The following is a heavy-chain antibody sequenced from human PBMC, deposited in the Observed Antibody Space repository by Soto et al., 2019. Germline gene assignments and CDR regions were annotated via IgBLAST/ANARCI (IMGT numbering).Heavy chain of an antibody. D-gene: IGHD2-8*01. J-gene: IGHJ6*02. Sequence: SVKVSCKASGFTFSNYGLNWVRQAPGQGLEWMGWVSANNGHTNYAQNLQGRVSMTTDTSTSTAYMELRGLTFDDTAVYYCARDIESVTAKHFFYYYAMDVWGQGTTVTVSS. V-gene: IGHV1-18*01. CDR3: ARDIESVTAKHFFYYYAMDV. CDR2: VSANNGHT. CDR1: GFTFSNYG.